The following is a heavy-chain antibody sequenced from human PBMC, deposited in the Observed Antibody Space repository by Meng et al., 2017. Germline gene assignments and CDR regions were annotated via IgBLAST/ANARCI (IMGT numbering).Heavy chain of an antibody. CDR1: ARTFSSYA. CDR2: IIPIFGTA. Sequence: SGAWWKMPGSSVKVPVKASARTFSSYAISWVRQAPGQGLEWMGGIIPIFGTANYAQKFQGRVTITTDKSTSTAYMELSSLRSEDTAVYYCARDRDSSGWSYYFDYWGQGTLVTVSS. D-gene: IGHD6-19*01. V-gene: IGHV1-69*05. J-gene: IGHJ4*02. CDR3: ARDRDSSGWSYYFDY.